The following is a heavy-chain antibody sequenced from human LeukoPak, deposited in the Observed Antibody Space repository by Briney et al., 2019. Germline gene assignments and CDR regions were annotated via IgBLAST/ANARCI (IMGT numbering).Heavy chain of an antibody. CDR2: IYYSGST. Sequence: PSETLSLTCTVSGGSISSYFWSWIRQPPGKGLEWIGYIYYSGSTNYNPSLKSRVTMSVDTSKNQFSLKLSSVTAADTAVYYCARQGELAIDYWGQGTLVTVSS. V-gene: IGHV4-59*08. CDR3: ARQGELAIDY. D-gene: IGHD1-26*01. J-gene: IGHJ4*02. CDR1: GGSISSYF.